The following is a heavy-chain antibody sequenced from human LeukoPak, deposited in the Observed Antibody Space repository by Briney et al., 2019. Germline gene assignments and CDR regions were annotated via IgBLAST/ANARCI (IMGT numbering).Heavy chain of an antibody. CDR1: ADSVSSNTVV. V-gene: IGHV6-1*01. Sequence: SQTLSLTCAISADSVSSNTVVWNWTRQSPSRGLEWLGRTYYRSKWSNDYAVSVKSRITINPDTSKNQLSLQLNSVTPEDTAVYYCARSHSGRFDSWGQGTLVTVSS. D-gene: IGHD3-10*01. CDR2: TYYRSKWSN. J-gene: IGHJ4*02. CDR3: ARSHSGRFDS.